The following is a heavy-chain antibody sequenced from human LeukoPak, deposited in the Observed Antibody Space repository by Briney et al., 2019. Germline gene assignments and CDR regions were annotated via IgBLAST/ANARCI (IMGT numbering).Heavy chain of an antibody. CDR2: ISGSGGSA. CDR1: GFTFSSYA. J-gene: IGHJ4*02. Sequence: GGSLRLSCAASGFTFSSYAMSWVRQAPGKGLEWVSVISGSGGSAYYVDSVKGRFTISRDNSKNTLYLQMHSLRTEDTAVYYCAKGDDWNDVGYFDYWGQGTLVTVSS. D-gene: IGHD1-1*01. V-gene: IGHV3-23*01. CDR3: AKGDDWNDVGYFDY.